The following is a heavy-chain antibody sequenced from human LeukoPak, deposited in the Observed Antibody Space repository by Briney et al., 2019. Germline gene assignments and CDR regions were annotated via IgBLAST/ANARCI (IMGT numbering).Heavy chain of an antibody. CDR2: ISSSGSTM. Sequence: GGSLRLSCAASGFAFNSYEMNWVRQAPGKGLEWVSYISSSGSTMYYADSVKGRFTISRNNAKNSLYLQMNSLRAEDTAVYYCARDGPPYYFDYWGQGTLVTVSS. V-gene: IGHV3-48*03. J-gene: IGHJ4*02. CDR3: ARDGPPYYFDY. CDR1: GFAFNSYE.